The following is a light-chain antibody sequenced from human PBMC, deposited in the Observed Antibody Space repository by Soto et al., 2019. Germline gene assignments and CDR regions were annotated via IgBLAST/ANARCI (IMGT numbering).Light chain of an antibody. V-gene: IGKV3-11*01. Sequence: EIVLTQSPGTLSLSPGERATLSCRASHSVSSYLAWYHQKAGQAPRLLIYDASNRATAIPDRFSGSGSGTDFTLTISSLEPEDFAVYYCQQRSSWLWTFGQGTKLEIK. CDR2: DAS. CDR1: HSVSSY. J-gene: IGKJ1*01. CDR3: QQRSSWLWT.